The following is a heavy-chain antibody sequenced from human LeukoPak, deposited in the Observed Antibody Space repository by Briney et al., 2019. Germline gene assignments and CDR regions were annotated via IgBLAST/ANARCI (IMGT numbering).Heavy chain of an antibody. D-gene: IGHD2-21*02. CDR1: GFTFSSYW. J-gene: IGHJ4*02. V-gene: IGHV3-7*01. CDR3: ATASERLLLFDY. Sequence: GGSLRLSCAASGFTFSSYWMSWVRQAPGKGLEWVANIKQDGSEKYYVDSVRGRFTISRDNAKNSLYLQMNSLRAEDTAVYYCATASERLLLFDYWGQGTLVTVSS. CDR2: IKQDGSEK.